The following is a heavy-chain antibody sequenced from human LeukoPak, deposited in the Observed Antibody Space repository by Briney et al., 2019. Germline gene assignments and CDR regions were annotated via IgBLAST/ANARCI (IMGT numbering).Heavy chain of an antibody. V-gene: IGHV4-34*01. D-gene: IGHD6-13*01. Sequence: SGTLSLTCAVYVGSSGGYYWAGTRSPQGRGLGWMGEINHSGSTNYNPSLKSRVTISVDTSKNQFSLKLSSVTAADTAVYYCARALTGYSFWEHFDYWGQGTLVTVSS. CDR3: ARALTGYSFWEHFDY. J-gene: IGHJ4*02. CDR1: VGSSGGYY. CDR2: INHSGST.